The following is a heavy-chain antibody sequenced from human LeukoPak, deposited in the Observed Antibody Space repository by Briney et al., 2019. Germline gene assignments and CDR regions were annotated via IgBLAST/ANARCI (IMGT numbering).Heavy chain of an antibody. CDR3: ARYLRTGKSDSSPDAFDI. D-gene: IGHD6-13*01. J-gene: IGHJ3*02. V-gene: IGHV4-31*03. Sequence: PSETLSLTCTVSGGSISSGGYYWSWIRQHPGKGLEWIGYIYYSGSTYYNPSLKSRVTISVDRSKNQFSLKLSSVTAADTAVYYCARYLRTGKSDSSPDAFDIWGQGTMVTVSS. CDR2: IYYSGST. CDR1: GGSISSGGYY.